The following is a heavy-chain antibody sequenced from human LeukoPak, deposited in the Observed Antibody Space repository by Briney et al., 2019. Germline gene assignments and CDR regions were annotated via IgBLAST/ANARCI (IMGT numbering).Heavy chain of an antibody. CDR3: ARAPMAITTSAFPDAFDF. CDR2: VSYSGGT. D-gene: IGHD5-12*01. J-gene: IGHJ3*01. Sequence: PSVTLSLTCTVSGDSVSGHYWSWIRQTPGKGLEWIGYVSYSGGTNYNPSLKRRVSISLDTSKNQFSLKLSSPAAADPAVYYCARAPMAITTSAFPDAFDFWGQGTMVTVSS. V-gene: IGHV4-59*02. CDR1: GDSVSGHY.